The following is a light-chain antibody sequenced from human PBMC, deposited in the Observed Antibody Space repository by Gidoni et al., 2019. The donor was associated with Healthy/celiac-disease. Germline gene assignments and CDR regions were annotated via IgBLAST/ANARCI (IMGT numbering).Light chain of an antibody. CDR2: AAS. Sequence: DIQLTQSPSFLSASVGDRVTITCRASQGISSYLAWYQQKPGKAPKLLIYAASTLQSGVPSRFSGSGAGTEFTLTSSSLHPEDFATYYCQQLNSYPSFGGGTKVEIK. J-gene: IGKJ4*02. V-gene: IGKV1-9*01. CDR1: QGISSY. CDR3: QQLNSYPS.